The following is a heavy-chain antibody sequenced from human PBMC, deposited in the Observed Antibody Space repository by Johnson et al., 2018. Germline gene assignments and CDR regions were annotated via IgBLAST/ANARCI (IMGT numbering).Heavy chain of an antibody. CDR1: GFTFSSYA. D-gene: IGHD1-26*01. Sequence: QVQLVQSGGGVVQPGRSLRLSCAASGFTFSSYAMHWVRQAPGKGLEWVAVISYEGSNKYYADSVKGRFTISRNNSKNTLYLQMNSLRAEDTAVYYCARGMVPPSGSYYERRPGDAFDIWGQGTMVTVSS. CDR2: ISYEGSNK. CDR3: ARGMVPPSGSYYERRPGDAFDI. J-gene: IGHJ3*02. V-gene: IGHV3-30-3*01.